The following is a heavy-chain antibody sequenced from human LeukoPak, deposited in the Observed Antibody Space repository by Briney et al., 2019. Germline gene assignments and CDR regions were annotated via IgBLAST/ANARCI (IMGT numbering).Heavy chain of an antibody. CDR2: ISYDGSNK. Sequence: GRSLRLSCAASGFTFSSYAMHWVRQAPGKGLEWVAVISYDGSNKYYADSVKGRFTISRDNSKNTLYLQMNSLRAEDTAVYYCARDWVGSAFDIWGQGTMVTVSP. V-gene: IGHV3-30*04. CDR3: ARDWVGSAFDI. CDR1: GFTFSSYA. J-gene: IGHJ3*02. D-gene: IGHD1-26*01.